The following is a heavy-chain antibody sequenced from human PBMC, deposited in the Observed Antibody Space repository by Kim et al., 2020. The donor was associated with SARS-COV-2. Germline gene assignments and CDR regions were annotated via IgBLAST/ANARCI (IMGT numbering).Heavy chain of an antibody. V-gene: IGHV3-30*01. Sequence: YYADSVKGPFHISRDNSKNTLYLQMISLRAEDTAVYYCAREDTAMPWASPWGQGTLVTVSS. CDR3: AREDTAMPWASP. J-gene: IGHJ5*02. D-gene: IGHD5-18*01.